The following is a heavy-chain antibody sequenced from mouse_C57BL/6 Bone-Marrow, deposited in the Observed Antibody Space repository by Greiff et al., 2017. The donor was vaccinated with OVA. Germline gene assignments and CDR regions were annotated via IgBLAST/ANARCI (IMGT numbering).Heavy chain of an antibody. D-gene: IGHD1-1*01. J-gene: IGHJ3*01. V-gene: IGHV5-4*01. CDR2: ISDGGSYT. CDR3: AREATTGCAY. CDR1: GFTFSSYA. Sequence: EVKLMESGGGLVKPGGSLKLSCAASGFTFSSYAMSWVRQTPEKRLEWVATISDGGSYTYYPDNVKGRFTISRDNAKNNLYLQMSHLKSEDTAMYYCAREATTGCAYWGQGTLVTVSA.